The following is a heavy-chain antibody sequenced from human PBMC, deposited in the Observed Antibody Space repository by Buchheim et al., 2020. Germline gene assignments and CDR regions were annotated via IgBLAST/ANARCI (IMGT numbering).Heavy chain of an antibody. D-gene: IGHD3-16*01. Sequence: EVQLVESGGGLVQPGGSLRLSCAASGFTFSNYWMSWVRQAPGKGLEWVANINQDGSGRYYVDSVKGRFTISRDNTKNSLYLQMNSLRAEDTAVYCCARRPPSWGWFDYWGQGTL. V-gene: IGHV3-7*03. J-gene: IGHJ4*02. CDR3: ARRPPSWGWFDY. CDR2: INQDGSGR. CDR1: GFTFSNYW.